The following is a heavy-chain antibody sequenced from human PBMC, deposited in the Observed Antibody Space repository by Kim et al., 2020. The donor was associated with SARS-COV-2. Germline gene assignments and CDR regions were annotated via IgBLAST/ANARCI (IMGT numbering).Heavy chain of an antibody. CDR1: GFIFDDYA. CDR2: ISWNSGSI. Sequence: GGSLRLSCAASGFIFDDYAMHWVRQAPGKGLEWVSGISWNSGSIGYADSVKGRFTISRDNAKNSLYLQMNSLRAEDTALYYCAKDIGYSSGSIDYWGQGTLVTVSS. J-gene: IGHJ4*02. CDR3: AKDIGYSSGSIDY. V-gene: IGHV3-9*01. D-gene: IGHD6-19*01.